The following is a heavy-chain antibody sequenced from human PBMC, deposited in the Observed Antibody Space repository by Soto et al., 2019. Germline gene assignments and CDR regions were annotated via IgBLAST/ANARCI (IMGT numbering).Heavy chain of an antibody. CDR2: VSAGGDMT. V-gene: IGHV3-23*01. CDR1: GFTFSSYA. Sequence: DVQLLESGGHLVQPGGSLRLSCAASGFTFSSYAMSWVRQAPGKGLEWVSSVSAGGDMTYYSDSVKGRFTISRDNSNNAQFLPMNSPGIEGTALYYCARGDRGGSGSPASYYYSGLDVWGQGTTVTVS. CDR3: ARGDRGGSGSPASYYYSGLDV. D-gene: IGHD3-10*01. J-gene: IGHJ6*02.